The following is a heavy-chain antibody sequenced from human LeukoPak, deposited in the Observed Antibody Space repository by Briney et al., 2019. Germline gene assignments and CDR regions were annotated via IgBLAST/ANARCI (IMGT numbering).Heavy chain of an antibody. V-gene: IGHV3-48*03. Sequence: PGGSLRLSCAASGFTFTNYEMTWVRQAPGKGLEWVSYISSSGTTIYYADSVKGRFTISRDNAKNSLYLQMNSLRAEDTALYYCARGGAHCSGGSCYSENYYMDVWGKGTTVTVSS. CDR2: ISSSGTTI. D-gene: IGHD2-15*01. CDR3: ARGGAHCSGGSCYSENYYMDV. CDR1: GFTFTNYE. J-gene: IGHJ6*03.